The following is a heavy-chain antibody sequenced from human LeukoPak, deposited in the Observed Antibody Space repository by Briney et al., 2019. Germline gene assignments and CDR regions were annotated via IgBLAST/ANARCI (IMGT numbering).Heavy chain of an antibody. CDR3: ARNAGLLWFGELYDY. J-gene: IGHJ4*02. V-gene: IGHV1-69*01. D-gene: IGHD3-10*01. CDR2: PIFGTA. Sequence: PIFGTANYAQKFQGRVTITADESTSTAYMELSSLRSEDTAVYYCARNAGLLWFGELYDYWGQGTLVTVSS.